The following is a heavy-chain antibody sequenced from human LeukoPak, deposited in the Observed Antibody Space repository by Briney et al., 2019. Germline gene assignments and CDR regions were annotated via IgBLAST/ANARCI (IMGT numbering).Heavy chain of an antibody. D-gene: IGHD6-13*01. CDR3: ARVQEQQLVLYAFDI. Sequence: PGGSLRLSCAASGLTFSIYWMSWVRQAPGKGLEWVANIKRDGSEKYYVDSVRGRFTISRDNAKNSLYLQMNSLRAEDTAVYYCARVQEQQLVLYAFDIWGQGTRVTVSS. CDR2: IKRDGSEK. V-gene: IGHV3-7*04. CDR1: GLTFSIYW. J-gene: IGHJ3*02.